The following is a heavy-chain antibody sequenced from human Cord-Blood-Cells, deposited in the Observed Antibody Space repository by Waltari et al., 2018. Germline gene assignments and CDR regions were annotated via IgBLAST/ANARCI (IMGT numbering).Heavy chain of an antibody. V-gene: IGHV3-48*01. J-gene: IGHJ3*02. D-gene: IGHD1-7*01. Sequence: EVQLVESGGGLVQPGGSLRLSCAASGFTFSSYSMNWVRQAPGKGLEWVSYISSSSSTIYYADSGKGRFTISRDNAKNSLYLQMNSLRAEDTAVYYCARDHEELQAFDIWGQGTMVTVSS. CDR2: ISSSSSTI. CDR1: GFTFSSYS. CDR3: ARDHEELQAFDI.